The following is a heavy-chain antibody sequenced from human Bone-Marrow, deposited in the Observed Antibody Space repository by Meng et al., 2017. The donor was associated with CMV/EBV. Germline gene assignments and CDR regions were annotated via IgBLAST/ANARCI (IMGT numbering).Heavy chain of an antibody. CDR3: ARTKESSSSFAGRWFDP. Sequence: SETLSLTCTVSGGSVSSDSYYWSWIRQPPGKGLEWIGYIYYSGSTNYNPSLKSRVTISVDTSKNQFSLKLSSVTAADTAVYYCARTKESSSSFAGRWFDPWGQGTLVTVSS. CDR1: GGSVSSDSYY. J-gene: IGHJ5*02. V-gene: IGHV4-61*01. CDR2: IYYSGST. D-gene: IGHD6-6*01.